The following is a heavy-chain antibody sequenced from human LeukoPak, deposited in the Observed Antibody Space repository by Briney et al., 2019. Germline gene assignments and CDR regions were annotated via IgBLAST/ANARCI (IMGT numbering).Heavy chain of an antibody. CDR1: GSSISSNSYY. CDR3: ARGRIAAAGKNHRRNWFDP. D-gene: IGHD6-13*01. Sequence: SETLSLTCAVSGSSISSNSYYWGWIRQPPGKGLEWIGEINHSGSTNYNPSLKSRVTISVDTSKNQFSLKLSSVTAADTAVYYCARGRIAAAGKNHRRNWFDPWGQGTLVTVSS. CDR2: INHSGST. V-gene: IGHV4-39*07. J-gene: IGHJ5*02.